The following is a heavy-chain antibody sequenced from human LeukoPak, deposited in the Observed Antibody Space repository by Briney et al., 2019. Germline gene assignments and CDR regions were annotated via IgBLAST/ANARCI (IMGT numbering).Heavy chain of an antibody. J-gene: IGHJ6*02. D-gene: IGHD3-10*01. Sequence: GGSLRLSCAASGFTFSSYGMHWVRQAPGKGLEWVAVIWYDGSNKYYADSVKGRFTISRDNSKNTLYLQMNSLRAEDTAVYYCARESLFGELSYGMDVWGQGTTVTVSS. CDR1: GFTFSSYG. CDR2: IWYDGSNK. CDR3: ARESLFGELSYGMDV. V-gene: IGHV3-33*01.